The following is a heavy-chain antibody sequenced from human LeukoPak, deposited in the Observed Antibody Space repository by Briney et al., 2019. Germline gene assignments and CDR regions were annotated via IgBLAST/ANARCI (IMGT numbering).Heavy chain of an antibody. D-gene: IGHD6-19*01. CDR3: ARDRIAVAGTLWGY. J-gene: IGHJ4*02. CDR1: GGSISSSGYY. V-gene: IGHV4-39*07. Sequence: SETLSLTCTVSGGSISSSGYYWGWVRQPPGKGLEWIGSIYYSGSTYYNPSLKSRVTISVDTSKNQFSLKLSSVTAADTAVYYCARDRIAVAGTLWGYWGQGTLVTVSS. CDR2: IYYSGST.